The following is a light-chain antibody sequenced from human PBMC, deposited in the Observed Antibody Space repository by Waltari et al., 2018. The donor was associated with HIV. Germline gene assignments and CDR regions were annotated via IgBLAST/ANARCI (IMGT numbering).Light chain of an antibody. CDR1: QSVSSN. CDR2: GAS. CDR3: QQYHSTPYT. Sequence: DIVLTQSPATLSLSPGERATLSCGASQSVSSNLAWYQQKPGQAPRLLIYGASNRATGIPARFSGSGSGADFTLTISRLEAEDVAVYFCQQYHSTPYTFGQGTKLEIK. V-gene: IGKV3-11*01. J-gene: IGKJ2*01.